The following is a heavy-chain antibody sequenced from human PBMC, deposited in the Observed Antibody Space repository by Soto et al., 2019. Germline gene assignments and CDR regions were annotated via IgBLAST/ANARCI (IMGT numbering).Heavy chain of an antibody. CDR2: IIPILGIA. CDR1: GCTFISYT. Sequence: QVQLVQSGAEVKKPGSSVKVSCKASGCTFISYTISWVRQAPGQGLEWMGRIIPILGIANYAQKFQGRVTITADKSTSTAYMELSSLRSEDTDVDYCAREYYDSSGYPGAFDIWGQGTMVTVSS. J-gene: IGHJ3*02. D-gene: IGHD3-22*01. V-gene: IGHV1-69*08. CDR3: AREYYDSSGYPGAFDI.